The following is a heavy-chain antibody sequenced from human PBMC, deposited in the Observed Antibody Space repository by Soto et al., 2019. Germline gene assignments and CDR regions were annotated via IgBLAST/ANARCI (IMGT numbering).Heavy chain of an antibody. CDR2: IWYDGSNK. Sequence: QVQLVESGGGVVQPGRSLRLSCAASGFTFSSYGMHWVRQAPGKGLEWVAVIWYDGSNKYYADSVKGRFTISRDNSRNTLYMQMSSLRAEDTAVYYCARGLDIVVVPAAIDYWGQGTLVTVSS. D-gene: IGHD2-2*01. V-gene: IGHV3-33*01. CDR3: ARGLDIVVVPAAIDY. J-gene: IGHJ4*02. CDR1: GFTFSSYG.